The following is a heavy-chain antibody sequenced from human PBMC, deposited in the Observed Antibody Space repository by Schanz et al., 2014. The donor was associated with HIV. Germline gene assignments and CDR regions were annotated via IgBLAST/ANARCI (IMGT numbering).Heavy chain of an antibody. CDR1: GYSFTSYG. CDR3: ARGGIADSYYYYGMDV. V-gene: IGHV1-18*01. CDR2: ISTYNGNT. D-gene: IGHD6-13*01. J-gene: IGHJ6*02. Sequence: QVQLVQSGAEVQKPGASVKVSCKASGYSFTSYGITWVRQAPGQGLEWMGWISTYNGNTNYAQKLQGRVTMTTDISTSTAYMELRSLRSDDTAVYFCARGGIADSYYYYGMDVWGQGTTVTVSS.